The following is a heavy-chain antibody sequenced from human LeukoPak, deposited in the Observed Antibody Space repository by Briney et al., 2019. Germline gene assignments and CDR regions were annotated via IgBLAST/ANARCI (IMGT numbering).Heavy chain of an antibody. V-gene: IGHV1-18*01. D-gene: IGHD3-16*01. CDR3: ARDNSLSGGVRNNWFDA. CDR2: ISGYNGDT. Sequence: ASVKVSCKTSGYSFTTNGMSWVRQAPGQGLEWMGWISGYNGDTEYAENLQGRVSIATDTSTATAYVELRSLRSDDTAVYYCARDNSLSGGVRNNWFDAWGQGTLVTVSS. J-gene: IGHJ5*02. CDR1: GYSFTTNG.